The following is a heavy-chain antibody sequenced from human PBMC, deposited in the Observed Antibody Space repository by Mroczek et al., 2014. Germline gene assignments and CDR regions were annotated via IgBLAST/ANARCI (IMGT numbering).Heavy chain of an antibody. V-gene: IGHV4-34*01. CDR2: INHSGST. Sequence: QVQLQQWGAGLLKPSETLSLTCAVYGGSFSGYYWSWIRQPPGKGLEWIGEINHSGSTNYNPSLKSRVTISVDTSKNQFSLKLSSVTAADTAVYYCARGGESAGYFDLWGRGTLVTVSS. CDR1: GGSFSGYY. D-gene: IGHD3-10*01. J-gene: IGHJ2*01. CDR3: ARGGESAGYFDL.